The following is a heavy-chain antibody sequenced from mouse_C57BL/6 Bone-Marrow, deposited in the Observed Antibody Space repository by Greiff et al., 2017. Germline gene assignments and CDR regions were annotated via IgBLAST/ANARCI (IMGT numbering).Heavy chain of an antibody. CDR1: GYAFSSSW. J-gene: IGHJ3*01. V-gene: IGHV1-82*01. Sequence: VQLQQSGPELVKPGASVKISCKASGYAFSSSWMHWVKQRPGKGLEWIGRIYPGAGDTNYNGKFKGKATLTADKSSSTAYMQLSSLTSEDSAVYFCARKVYYYYSSIYAYWGQGTLVTVSS. D-gene: IGHD1-1*01. CDR3: ARKVYYYYSSIYAY. CDR2: IYPGAGDT.